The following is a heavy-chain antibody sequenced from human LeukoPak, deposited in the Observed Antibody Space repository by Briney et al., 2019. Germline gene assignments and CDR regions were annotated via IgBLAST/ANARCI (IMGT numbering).Heavy chain of an antibody. CDR2: IKQDGSEK. CDR1: GFTFSSYW. D-gene: IGHD3-22*01. Sequence: GGSLRLSCAASGFTFSSYWMSWVRQAPGKGLEWVANIKQDGSEKYYVDSVKGRFTISRDNAKNSLYLQMNSLRAEDTAVYYCTRHTYYYDSSGYYLIDYWGQGTLVTVSS. J-gene: IGHJ4*02. CDR3: TRHTYYYDSSGYYLIDY. V-gene: IGHV3-7*01.